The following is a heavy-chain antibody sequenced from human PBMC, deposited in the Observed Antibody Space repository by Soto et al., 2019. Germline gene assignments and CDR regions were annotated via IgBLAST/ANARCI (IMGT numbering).Heavy chain of an antibody. Sequence: QITLKESGPTLVKPTQTLTLTCTFSGFSLTTRGVGVGWIRQPPGKALECLALIYWDDDKRYSPSLQSRLSTRKFTXXNQVVLTMTNVDPVDTATYYCAHIPNYYQYDWFDPWGQGTLVSVSS. CDR3: AHIPNYYQYDWFDP. J-gene: IGHJ5*02. CDR1: GFSLTTRGVG. CDR2: IYWDDDK. D-gene: IGHD3-16*01. V-gene: IGHV2-5*02.